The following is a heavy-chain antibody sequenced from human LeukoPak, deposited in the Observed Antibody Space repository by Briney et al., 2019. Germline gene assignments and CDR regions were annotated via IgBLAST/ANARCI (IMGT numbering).Heavy chain of an antibody. D-gene: IGHD6-13*01. CDR1: GFTFSSYA. J-gene: IGHJ4*02. CDR2: ISGSGGST. V-gene: IGHV3-23*01. Sequence: GGSLRLSCAASGFTFSSYAMSWVRQAPGKGLEWVSAISGSGGSTYYADSVKGRFTISRDNSKNTLYLQMNSLRAEDTAVYYCAAGYSSSDAPHYFDYWGRGTLVTVSS. CDR3: AAGYSSSDAPHYFDY.